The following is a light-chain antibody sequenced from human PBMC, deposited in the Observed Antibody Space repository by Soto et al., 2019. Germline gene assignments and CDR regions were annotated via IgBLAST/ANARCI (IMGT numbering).Light chain of an antibody. CDR2: DAY. V-gene: IGKV1-5*01. Sequence: DIQMTQSPSTLSASVGDRVTITCRASQSISSWLAWYQQKPGKAPKLLIYDAYSLDSGLSSMFSGSGAATEFTLTTSSLPADDSANYYCQQYNSYTTFGQGTKVEIK. CDR3: QQYNSYTT. CDR1: QSISSW. J-gene: IGKJ1*01.